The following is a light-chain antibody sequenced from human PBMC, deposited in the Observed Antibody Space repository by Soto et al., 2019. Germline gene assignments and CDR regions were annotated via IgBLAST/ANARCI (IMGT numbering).Light chain of an antibody. Sequence: QSALTQPPSASGSPGQSVTISCTGTSSDVGAYKYVSWYQQYPGKAPKLMIYEVSRRPSGVPDRFSGSKSGNTASLTVSGLQAEDEADYDCTSYAGSNLWVFGGGTKVTVL. CDR3: TSYAGSNLWV. CDR2: EVS. CDR1: SSDVGAYKY. V-gene: IGLV2-8*01. J-gene: IGLJ3*02.